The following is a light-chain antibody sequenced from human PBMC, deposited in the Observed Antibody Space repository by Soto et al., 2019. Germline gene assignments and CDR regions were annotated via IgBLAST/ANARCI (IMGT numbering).Light chain of an antibody. Sequence: HAVVTQEPSLTVSPGGTVTLTCGSSTGAVTNGHYPYWFQQKPGQAPRTLIYDTTNRHSWTPARFSGSLLGGKAALTLSGAQPEDEAGYYCLLSYNGPYVFGTGTKVTVL. CDR1: TGAVTNGHY. CDR3: LLSYNGPYV. CDR2: DTT. J-gene: IGLJ1*01. V-gene: IGLV7-46*01.